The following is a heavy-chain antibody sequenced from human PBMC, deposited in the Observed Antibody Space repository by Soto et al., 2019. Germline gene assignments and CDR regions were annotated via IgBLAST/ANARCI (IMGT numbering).Heavy chain of an antibody. Sequence: QVQLVQSGAEVKKPGSSVKVSCKASGGTFSSYTISWVRQAPGQGLEWMGRIIPILGIANYAQKFQGRVTITADKSTSTAYMELSSLRSEDTAVYYCAVLAVAAQRYAFDNWGQGTMVTVSS. V-gene: IGHV1-69*02. J-gene: IGHJ3*02. CDR2: IIPILGIA. D-gene: IGHD6-19*01. CDR1: GGTFSSYT. CDR3: AVLAVAAQRYAFDN.